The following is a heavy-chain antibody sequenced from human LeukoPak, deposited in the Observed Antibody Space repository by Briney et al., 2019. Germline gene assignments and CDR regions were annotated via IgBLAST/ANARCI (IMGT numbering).Heavy chain of an antibody. D-gene: IGHD2-15*01. J-gene: IGHJ4*02. V-gene: IGHV3-48*02. CDR2: ISSSSSTI. CDR1: GFTFSSYS. Sequence: GGSLRLSCAASGFTFSSYSMNWVRQAPGKGLEWVSYISSSSSTIYYADSVKGRFTISRDNAKNSLYLQMNSLRDEDTAVYYCARASEEYCSGGSCHLDYWGQGTLVTVSS. CDR3: ARASEEYCSGGSCHLDY.